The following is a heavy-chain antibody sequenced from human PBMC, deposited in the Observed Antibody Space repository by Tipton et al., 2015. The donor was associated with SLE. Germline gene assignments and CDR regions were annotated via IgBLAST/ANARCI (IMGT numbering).Heavy chain of an antibody. CDR2: IIPIFGTP. V-gene: IGHV1-69*01. CDR3: AREYSSSQLGFDP. Sequence: QLVQSGAEVKKPGSSVKVSCKASGGTFSSYAISWARQAPGQGLEWMGGIIPIFGTPNYAQKFQDRVTITTDESTSTAYMELSSLRSEDTAVYYCAREYSSSQLGFDPWGQGTLVTVSS. CDR1: GGTFSSYA. D-gene: IGHD6-6*01. J-gene: IGHJ5*02.